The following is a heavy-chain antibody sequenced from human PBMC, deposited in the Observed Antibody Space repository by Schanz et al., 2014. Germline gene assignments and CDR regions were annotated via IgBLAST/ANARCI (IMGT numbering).Heavy chain of an antibody. CDR1: RSTFSSYT. CDR3: ARGRGFYDY. CDR2: FIPILDVG. Sequence: VQLVQSGAEVKKPGSSVKVSCKASRSTFSSYTISWVRQARGQGLEWVGRFIPILDVGNYAQQFQGRVTFTADTSTNTAYMELSSLTSEDTAVHYCARGRGFYDYWGQGTLVTVSS. V-gene: IGHV1-69*09. J-gene: IGHJ4*02. D-gene: IGHD3-10*01.